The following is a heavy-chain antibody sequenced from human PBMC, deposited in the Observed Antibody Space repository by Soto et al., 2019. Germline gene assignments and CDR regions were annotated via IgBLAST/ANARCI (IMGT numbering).Heavy chain of an antibody. CDR1: GGSISSSYW. V-gene: IGHV4-4*02. D-gene: IGHD4-17*01. Sequence: QVQLQESGPGLVKPSGTLSLTCAVSGGSISSSYWWSWVRQSPEKGLEWIGEIYHSGSTNYNPSLKSLVTISLDKSKNQFSLKLSSVTAADTAVYYCARGGDYRFDYWGQGTLVSVSS. J-gene: IGHJ4*02. CDR3: ARGGDYRFDY. CDR2: IYHSGST.